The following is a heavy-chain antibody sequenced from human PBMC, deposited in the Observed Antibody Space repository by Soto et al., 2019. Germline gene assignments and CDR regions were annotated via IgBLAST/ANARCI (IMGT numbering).Heavy chain of an antibody. CDR3: ARDRVEKSGYPASGMDV. Sequence: QVQSLQSGAEVKKPGASVKVSCQASGYNFTKSAIHWVRQAPGQRLEWMGWISGATGNTKYSQKFQGRVTISRDTSASKAYLELSRLTPEDTSVIDCARDRVEKSGYPASGMDVWGQGTTVTVSS. D-gene: IGHD5-12*01. J-gene: IGHJ6*02. CDR1: GYNFTKSA. CDR2: ISGATGNT. V-gene: IGHV1-3*01.